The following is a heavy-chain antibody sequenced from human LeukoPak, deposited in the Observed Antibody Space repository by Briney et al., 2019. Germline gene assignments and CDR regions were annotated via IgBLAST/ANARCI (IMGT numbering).Heavy chain of an antibody. D-gene: IGHD3-22*01. CDR1: GGSFSGYY. J-gene: IGHJ6*03. CDR3: ARNVDYYDSSAYYRNYYYYYMDV. CDR2: INHSGST. Sequence: PSETLSLTCAVYGGSFSGYYWSWIRQPPGKGLEWIGEINHSGSTNYNPSLKSRVTISVDTSRNQFSLNLSSVTAADTAVYYCARNVDYYDSSAYYRNYYYYYMDVWGKGTTVTISS. V-gene: IGHV4-34*01.